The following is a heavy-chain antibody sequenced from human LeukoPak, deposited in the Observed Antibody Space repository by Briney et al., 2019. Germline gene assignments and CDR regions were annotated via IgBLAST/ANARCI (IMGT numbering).Heavy chain of an antibody. V-gene: IGHV7-4-1*02. CDR3: ARGSTRYCSGGSCYVY. Sequence: EASVKVSCKASGYTFTNYAINWVRQAPGHGLEWMGWINTNTGNPTYAQGFTGRFVFSLDTSVSTAYLQISSLKAEDTAVYYCARGSTRYCSGGSCYVYWGQGTLVTVSS. CDR1: GYTFTNYA. D-gene: IGHD2-15*01. CDR2: INTNTGNP. J-gene: IGHJ4*02.